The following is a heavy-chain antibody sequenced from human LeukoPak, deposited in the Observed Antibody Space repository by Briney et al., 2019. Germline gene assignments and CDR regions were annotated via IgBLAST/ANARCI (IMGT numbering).Heavy chain of an antibody. J-gene: IGHJ6*03. CDR2: IYSGGST. D-gene: IGHD1-26*01. V-gene: IGHV3-53*01. CDR3: ARLDSGSYYYYYYMDV. Sequence: PGGSLRLSCAASGFTVSSNYMSWVRQAPGKGLEWVSVIYSGGSTYYADSVKGRFTISRDNSKNTLYLQMNSLRAEDTAVYYCARLDSGSYYYYYYMDVWGKGTTVTVSS. CDR1: GFTVSSNY.